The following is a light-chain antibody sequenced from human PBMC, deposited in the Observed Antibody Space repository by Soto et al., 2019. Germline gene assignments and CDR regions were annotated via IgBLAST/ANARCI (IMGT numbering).Light chain of an antibody. J-gene: IGLJ2*01. Sequence: QSALTQPASVSGSPGQSITISCTGTSSDVGGYNYVSWYQQHPGKAPKLMIYDVSNRPSGVSNRFSGSKSGNTASLTISGLQDEDEADYSCSSYTSSSTLYVVFGGGTKLTVL. CDR3: SSYTSSSTLYVV. CDR1: SSDVGGYNY. V-gene: IGLV2-14*01. CDR2: DVS.